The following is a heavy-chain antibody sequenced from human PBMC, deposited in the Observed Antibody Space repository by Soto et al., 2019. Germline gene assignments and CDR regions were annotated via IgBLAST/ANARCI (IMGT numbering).Heavy chain of an antibody. J-gene: IGHJ5*02. D-gene: IGHD3-22*01. CDR1: GCTFSSYS. CDR2: IIPIFGTA. Sequence: ASVKVSCKASGCTFSSYSISWVRQAPGQGLEWMGGIIPIFGTANYAQKFQGRVTITADESTSTAYMELSSLRSEDTAVYYCARDLRDYYDSSGYDTNWFDPWGQGTLVTVS. CDR3: ARDLRDYYDSSGYDTNWFDP. V-gene: IGHV1-69*13.